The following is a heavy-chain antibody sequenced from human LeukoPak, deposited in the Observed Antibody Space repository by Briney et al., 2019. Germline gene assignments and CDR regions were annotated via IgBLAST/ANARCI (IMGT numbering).Heavy chain of an antibody. CDR1: GYTFTSYY. Sequence: ASVKVSCKASGYTFTSYYMHWVRQAPGQGLEWMGIINPSGGSTSYAQKFQGRVTMTRDTSTSTVYMEPSSLRSEDTAVYYCARALDYGDYRSWFDPWGQGTLVTVSS. CDR3: ARALDYGDYRSWFDP. J-gene: IGHJ5*02. V-gene: IGHV1-46*01. D-gene: IGHD4-17*01. CDR2: INPSGGST.